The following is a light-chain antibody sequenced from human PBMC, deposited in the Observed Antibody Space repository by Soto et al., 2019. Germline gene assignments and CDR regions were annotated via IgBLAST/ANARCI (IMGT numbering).Light chain of an antibody. Sequence: QSVLTQPPSLTVSPGQRVTLSCTGSTSTVTSGLYLYWFQQQPGQAPKTLIYDTTNKPSWAPARFSGSILGGKAALTLSGVQPEDEAEYYCLPYDSGAEVFGAGTKLTVL. V-gene: IGLV7-46*01. J-gene: IGLJ1*01. CDR2: DTT. CDR1: TSTVTSGLY. CDR3: LPYDSGAEV.